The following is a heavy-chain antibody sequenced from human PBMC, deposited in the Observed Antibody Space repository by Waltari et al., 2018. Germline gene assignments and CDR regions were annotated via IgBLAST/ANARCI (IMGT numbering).Heavy chain of an antibody. V-gene: IGHV3-48*03. CDR3: ARPSTEYFYYYYYMDV. J-gene: IGHJ6*03. Sequence: SVKGRFTISRDNAKNSLYLHMDSLRAEDTAVYYRARPSTEYFYYYYYMDVWGKGTTVTVS.